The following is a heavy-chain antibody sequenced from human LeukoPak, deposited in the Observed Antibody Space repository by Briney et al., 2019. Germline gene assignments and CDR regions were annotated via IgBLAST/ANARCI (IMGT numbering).Heavy chain of an antibody. J-gene: IGHJ4*02. CDR3: ARGQFKRDY. D-gene: IGHD5-24*01. CDR1: GGSISSSHW. CDR2: INHSGRT. V-gene: IGHV4-4*02. Sequence: PSETLSLTCTVFGGSISSSHWWTWVRHSPGKGLEWIGEINHSGRTNYNPSLKSRVTMSVDTSKNQFSLNLRSATAADTAVYYCARGQFKRDYWGQGTLVTVSS.